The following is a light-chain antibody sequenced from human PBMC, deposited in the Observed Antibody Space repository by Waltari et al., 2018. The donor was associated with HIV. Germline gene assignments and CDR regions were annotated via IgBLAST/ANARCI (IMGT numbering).Light chain of an antibody. J-gene: IGLJ2*01. CDR3: SSYGDSLKVL. CDR2: EVT. Sequence: QSALTQPPSASGSLGQSVTISCTGSSSDIGAYDFVSWFQQHPHSAPKLLLYEVTRRPSAVSYRFSGSRSGNTAFLTVAGLQPDDEATYFCSSYGDSLKVLFGGGTNVTVL. V-gene: IGLV2-8*01. CDR1: SSDIGAYDF.